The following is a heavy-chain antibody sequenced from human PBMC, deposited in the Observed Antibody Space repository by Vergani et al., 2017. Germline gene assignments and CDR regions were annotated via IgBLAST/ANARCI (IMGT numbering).Heavy chain of an antibody. Sequence: QVQLQESGPGLVKPSQTLSLTCTVPGGSINSHNYYWSWIRQLAGKGLEWIGRIHTSGSTNYNPSVKSRVTMSEDTSKNQFSLNLTSVTAADTAVYFCARGSCLGGSCYKPLFDYWGQGILVTVSS. CDR2: IHTSGST. J-gene: IGHJ4*02. V-gene: IGHV4-61*02. CDR1: GGSINSHNYY. CDR3: ARGSCLGGSCYKPLFDY. D-gene: IGHD2-15*01.